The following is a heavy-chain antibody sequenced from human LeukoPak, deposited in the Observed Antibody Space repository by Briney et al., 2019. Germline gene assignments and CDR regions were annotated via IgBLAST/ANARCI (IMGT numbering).Heavy chain of an antibody. CDR1: GFTFSSYS. CDR2: ISSSSSTI. V-gene: IGHV3-48*04. D-gene: IGHD3-22*01. CDR3: ARDHAYYDSSGFKDY. Sequence: GGSLRLSCAASGFTFSSYSMNWVRQAPGKGLEWVSYISSSSSTIYYADSVKGRFTISRDNAKNSLYLQMNSLRAEDTAVYYCARDHAYYDSSGFKDYWGQGTLVTVSS. J-gene: IGHJ4*02.